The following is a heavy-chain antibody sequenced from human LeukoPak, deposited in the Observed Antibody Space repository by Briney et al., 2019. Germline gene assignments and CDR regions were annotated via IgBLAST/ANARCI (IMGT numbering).Heavy chain of an antibody. Sequence: PGGSLRLSCAASGFTFSSYWMSWVRQAPGKGLEWVANIKQDGSEKYYVDSVKGRFTISRDNAKNSLYLQMNSLRAEDTAVYYCARDQGGGYYYYYMDVWGKGTTVTVSS. CDR2: IKQDGSEK. D-gene: IGHD1-26*01. V-gene: IGHV3-7*01. CDR3: ARDQGGGYYYYYMDV. CDR1: GFTFSSYW. J-gene: IGHJ6*03.